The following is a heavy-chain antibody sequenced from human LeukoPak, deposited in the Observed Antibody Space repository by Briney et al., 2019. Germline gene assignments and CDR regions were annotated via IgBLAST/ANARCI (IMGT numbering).Heavy chain of an antibody. J-gene: IGHJ3*02. CDR2: INPNSGDT. CDR3: ARELSAAGRWGAFDI. Sequence: ASVKVSCKASGYTFTGYYMHWVRQAPGQGLEWMGWINPNSGDTNYAQKFQGRVTMTRDTSISTAYMELSRLRSDDTAVYYCARELSAAGRWGAFDIWGQGTTVTVSS. V-gene: IGHV1-2*02. D-gene: IGHD6-13*01. CDR1: GYTFTGYY.